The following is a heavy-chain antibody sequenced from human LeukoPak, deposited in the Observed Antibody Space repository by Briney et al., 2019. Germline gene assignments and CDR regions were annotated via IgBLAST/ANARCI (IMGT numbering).Heavy chain of an antibody. J-gene: IGHJ4*02. CDR1: GFTFSSYA. V-gene: IGHV3-23*01. CDR2: ISASGDRT. CDR3: AKETVLTGYERFADY. D-gene: IGHD3-9*01. Sequence: GGSLRLSCAASGFTFSSYAMSWVRQAPGRGLEWVSAISASGDRTYYADSVKGRFTISRDNSKNTLYLQMNSLRAEDTAVYYCAKETVLTGYERFADYWGQGTLVTVSS.